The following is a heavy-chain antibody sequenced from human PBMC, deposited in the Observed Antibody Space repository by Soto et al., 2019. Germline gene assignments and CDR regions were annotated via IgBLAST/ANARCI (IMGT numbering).Heavy chain of an antibody. V-gene: IGHV3-48*02. J-gene: IGHJ6*02. CDR3: ARDMSPNQWLVPYYYYGMDV. CDR1: GFTFSSYS. D-gene: IGHD6-19*01. CDR2: ISSSSSTI. Sequence: GGSLRLSCAASGFTFSSYSMNWVRQAPGKGLEWFSYISSSSSTIYYADSLKGRFTISRDNAKNSLYLQMNSLRDEDTAVYYCARDMSPNQWLVPYYYYGMDVWGQGTTVTVSS.